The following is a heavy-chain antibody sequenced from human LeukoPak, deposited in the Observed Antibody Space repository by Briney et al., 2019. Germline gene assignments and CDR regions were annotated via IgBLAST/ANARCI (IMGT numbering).Heavy chain of an antibody. Sequence: ASVKVSCKASGYTFTAQYMHWVRQAPGQGLEWMGRINPSSGGTNYVQKFQGRVTTTRDTSITTAYMELTSLRSDDTAVYYCASGTTERIDYWGQGTLVTVSS. V-gene: IGHV1-2*06. J-gene: IGHJ4*02. D-gene: IGHD1-1*01. CDR3: ASGTTERIDY. CDR2: INPSSGGT. CDR1: GYTFTAQY.